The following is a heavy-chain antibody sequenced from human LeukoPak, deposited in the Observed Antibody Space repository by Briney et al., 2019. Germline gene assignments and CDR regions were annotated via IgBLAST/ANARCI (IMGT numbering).Heavy chain of an antibody. Sequence: ASVKVPCKVSGYXLTELSIHWVRQAPGQGLEWMGWINTNSGGANYAQKFQGRVTMTRDTSTSTAYMELSRLRSDDTAVYYCARDSGSYYFDYWGQGTLVTVSS. V-gene: IGHV1-2*02. J-gene: IGHJ4*02. D-gene: IGHD1-26*01. CDR3: ARDSGSYYFDY. CDR1: GYXLTELS. CDR2: INTNSGGA.